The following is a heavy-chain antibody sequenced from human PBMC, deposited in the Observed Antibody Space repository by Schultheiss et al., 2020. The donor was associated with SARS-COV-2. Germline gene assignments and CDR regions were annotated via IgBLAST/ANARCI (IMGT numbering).Heavy chain of an antibody. CDR2: IIPILDIT. CDR1: GYSFTTYG. D-gene: IGHD3-9*01. CDR3: ARGTYYDILTGYPTKYYFDC. Sequence: SVKVSCKASGYSFTTYGITWVRQDPGQGLEWMGRIIPILDITNYAQKFQDRVTITADKSTSTAYMELSSLRSEDTAVYYCARGTYYDILTGYPTKYYFDCWGQGALVTVSS. V-gene: IGHV1-69*04. J-gene: IGHJ4*02.